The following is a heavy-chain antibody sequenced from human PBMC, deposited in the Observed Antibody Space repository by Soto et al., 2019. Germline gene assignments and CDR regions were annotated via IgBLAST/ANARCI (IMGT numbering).Heavy chain of an antibody. CDR1: GYTFTSYY. V-gene: IGHV1-46*01. J-gene: IGHJ5*02. CDR3: ARSIAAAGTGYNWFDP. CDR2: INPSGGST. D-gene: IGHD6-13*01. Sequence: QVQLVQSGAEVKKPGASVKVSCKASGYTFTSYYMHWVRQAPGQGLEWMGIINPSGGSTSYAQKFQGRVTMTRDTSTSTVDMELSSLRSEDTAVYYCARSIAAAGTGYNWFDPWGQGTLVTVSS.